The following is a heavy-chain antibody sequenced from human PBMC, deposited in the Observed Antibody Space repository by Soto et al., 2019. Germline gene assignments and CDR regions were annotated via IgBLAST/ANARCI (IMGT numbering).Heavy chain of an antibody. D-gene: IGHD3-22*01. J-gene: IGHJ5*01. CDR2: INHSGRV. CDR3: STRAYDTNGYYRFDP. CDR1: GGSFSGHS. V-gene: IGHV4-34*01. Sequence: SETLSLTCAVYGGSFSGHSWTWIRQSPGKGLEWIGDINHSGRVNYSPSLKSRVTISLDTSKNQFSLTLSAVTAADTAMYYCSTRAYDTNGYYRFDPWGRGTLVTVSS.